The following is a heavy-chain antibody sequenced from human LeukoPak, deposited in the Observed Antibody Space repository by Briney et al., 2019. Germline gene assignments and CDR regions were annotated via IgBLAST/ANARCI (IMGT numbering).Heavy chain of an antibody. V-gene: IGHV3-23*01. Sequence: GGSLRLSCEASGFTYSNYAMNWVRQAPGKGLEWVSAITGSGYYTYYADSVKGRFTISRDNSKNTLYLQMNSPRAEDTAVYYCAKEVEGTYRAVAGTGGDYWGQGTLVTVSS. J-gene: IGHJ4*02. D-gene: IGHD6-19*01. CDR1: GFTYSNYA. CDR3: AKEVEGTYRAVAGTGGDY. CDR2: ITGSGYYT.